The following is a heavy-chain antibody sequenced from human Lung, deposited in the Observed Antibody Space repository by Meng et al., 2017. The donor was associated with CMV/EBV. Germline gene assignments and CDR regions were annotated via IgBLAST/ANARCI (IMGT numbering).Heavy chain of an antibody. CDR1: GYSFSNYW. D-gene: IGHD2-15*01. CDR2: IHPGVYDT. J-gene: IGHJ5*02. V-gene: IGHV5-51*01. CDR3: ARRGMMNKRGYWVDP. Sequence: GESXKISCAGSGYSFSNYWIDWVRQMPGKGLEWMRSIHPGVYDTRYSPSFHGQVTFSADKSIRTAYLQWSGLKASDTDMYYCARRGMMNKRGYWVDPWGQGTMVTVSS.